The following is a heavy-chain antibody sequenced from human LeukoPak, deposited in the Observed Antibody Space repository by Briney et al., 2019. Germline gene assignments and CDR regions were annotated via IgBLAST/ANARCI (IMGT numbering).Heavy chain of an antibody. J-gene: IGHJ4*02. CDR3: AKGLTYPSYGSGSYSDY. D-gene: IGHD3-10*01. CDR2: ISGNGVST. CDR1: GFTFSSYA. V-gene: IGHV3-23*01. Sequence: GGSLRLSCAASGFTFSSYAMTWVRQAPGKGLEWVSVISGNGVSTYYADSVKGRFTISRDNSKNTLYLQMNSLRAEDTAVYYCAKGLTYPSYGSGSYSDYWGQGTLVTVSS.